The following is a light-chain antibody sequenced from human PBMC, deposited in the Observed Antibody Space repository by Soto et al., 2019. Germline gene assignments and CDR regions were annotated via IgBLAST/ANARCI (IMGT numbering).Light chain of an antibody. CDR2: GAS. V-gene: IGKV3D-15*01. J-gene: IGKJ1*01. Sequence: EIVLTQSPASLSLSPGERATLSCRASQSVDSYLVWYQQKPGQAPRLLIFGASNRATGIPARFSGSGSGTEFTLTISSLQSEDFAEYHCQQYNNWPQTFGQGTKVDIK. CDR1: QSVDSY. CDR3: QQYNNWPQT.